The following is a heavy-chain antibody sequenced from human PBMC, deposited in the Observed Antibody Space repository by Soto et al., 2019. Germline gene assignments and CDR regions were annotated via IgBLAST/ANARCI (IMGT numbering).Heavy chain of an antibody. D-gene: IGHD1-26*01. CDR2: IYDSGST. CDR3: AGDIRSGSYRFDY. CDR1: DGSISSYY. V-gene: IGHV4-59*08. Sequence: SETVSLTCTVSDGSISSYYWSWLRQPPGKGLEWIGYIYDSGSTLYNPSLKSRVTISVDRPNNQFSLKLRSVTAADTAIYYCAGDIRSGSYRFDYWGQGTLVTVSS. J-gene: IGHJ4*02.